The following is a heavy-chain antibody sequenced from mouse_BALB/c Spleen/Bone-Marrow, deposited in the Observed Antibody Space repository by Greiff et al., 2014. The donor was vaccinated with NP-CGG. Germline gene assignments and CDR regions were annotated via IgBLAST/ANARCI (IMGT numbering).Heavy chain of an antibody. CDR2: IHYCGIT. V-gene: IGHV3-1*02. D-gene: IGHD4-1*01. J-gene: IGHJ4*01. CDR1: GYSITSYYS. CDR3: ARFAGTPYTMDY. Sequence: DVMLVESGPDLVKPSQSLSLTCTVTGYSITSYYSWHWIRQFPGNKLEWMGYIHYCGITVYNPSLKSRISITRDTSNNQFFLQLNSVTTEDTATYYCARFAGTPYTMDYWGQGTSVTVSS.